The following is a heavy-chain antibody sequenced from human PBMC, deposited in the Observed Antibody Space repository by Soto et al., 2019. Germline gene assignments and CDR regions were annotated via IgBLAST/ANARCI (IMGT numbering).Heavy chain of an antibody. V-gene: IGHV3-7*03. CDR2: IKQDGSEK. CDR3: RMLAPGAAGGTF. Sequence: VQLVESGGGLVQPGGSLRLSCVASGFTFSSYYMMWDRQVPGRGLEWLAKIKQDGSEKSYVDSVRGRFTIPRDNAKESLYMQMASLRADYTAVYFCRMLAPGAAGGTFWGQGTLVTVSS. J-gene: IGHJ4*02. D-gene: IGHD6-13*01. CDR1: GFTFSSYY.